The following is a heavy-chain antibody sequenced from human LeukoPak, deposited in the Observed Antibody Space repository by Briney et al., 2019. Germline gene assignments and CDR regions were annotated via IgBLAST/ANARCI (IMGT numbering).Heavy chain of an antibody. Sequence: PSETLSLTCTVSGGSISSYYWSWIRQPPGKGLEWIGYIYYSGSTNYNPSLKSRVTISVDTSKNQFSLKLSSVTAADTAVYYRATLNDILTGYRYFDYWGQGTLVTVSS. D-gene: IGHD3-9*01. V-gene: IGHV4-59*01. CDR1: GGSISSYY. CDR2: IYYSGST. CDR3: ATLNDILTGYRYFDY. J-gene: IGHJ4*02.